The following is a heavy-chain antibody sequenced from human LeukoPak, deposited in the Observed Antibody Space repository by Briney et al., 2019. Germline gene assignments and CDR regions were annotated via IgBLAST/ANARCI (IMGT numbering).Heavy chain of an antibody. CDR1: EFSFSAYA. Sequence: PGGSLRLSCAASEFSFSAYAMSWVRQAPGKGLEWVSVISGSGGSIGHADSVKGPFTVSRDNSKNTLYLQMNSLRADDTAVYYCARSDWGLDYWGQGTLVTVSS. J-gene: IGHJ4*02. CDR3: ARSDWGLDY. D-gene: IGHD7-27*01. CDR2: ISGSGGSI. V-gene: IGHV3-23*01.